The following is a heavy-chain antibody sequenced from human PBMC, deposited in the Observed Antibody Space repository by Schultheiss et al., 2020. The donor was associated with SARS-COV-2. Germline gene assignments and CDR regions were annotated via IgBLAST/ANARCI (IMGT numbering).Heavy chain of an antibody. V-gene: IGHV3-48*03. CDR2: ISSNGSTI. CDR1: GFSFREEE. Sequence: GESLKISCAASGFSFREEEKKGEGQEQGKGREGVSYISSNGSTIYYADSVKGRFTISRDNARNSLYLRMSSLRVEDTATYYCATTEMTVTLAGYYYGMDVWGQGTTVTVAS. CDR3: ATTEMTVTLAGYYYGMDV. J-gene: IGHJ6*02. D-gene: IGHD5-24*01.